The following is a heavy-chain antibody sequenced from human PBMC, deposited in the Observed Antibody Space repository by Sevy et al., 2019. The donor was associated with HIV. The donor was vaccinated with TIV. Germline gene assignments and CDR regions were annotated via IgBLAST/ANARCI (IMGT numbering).Heavy chain of an antibody. J-gene: IGHJ4*02. CDR2: ISYDGSNK. CDR3: ARDLMTTVTTYLFDY. D-gene: IGHD4-17*01. CDR1: GFTFSSYA. V-gene: IGHV3-30-3*01. Sequence: GGSLRLSCAASGFTFSSYAMHWVRQAPSKGLEWVAVISYDGSNKYYADSVKGRFTISRDNSKNTLYLQMNSLRAEDTAVYYCARDLMTTVTTYLFDYWGQGTLVTVSS.